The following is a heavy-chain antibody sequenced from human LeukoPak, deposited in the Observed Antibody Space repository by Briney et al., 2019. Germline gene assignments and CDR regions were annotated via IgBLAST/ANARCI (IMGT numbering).Heavy chain of an antibody. CDR2: INHSGST. CDR1: GGSFSGYY. V-gene: IGHV4-34*01. CDR3: ARMGGTTILIDY. D-gene: IGHD1/OR15-1a*01. J-gene: IGHJ4*02. Sequence: KPSETLSLTCAVYGGSFSGYYWSWIRQPPGKGLEWIGEINHSGSTNYNPSLKSRVTISVDTSKNQFSLRLSSVTAADTAVYYCARMGGTTILIDYWGQGTLVTVSS.